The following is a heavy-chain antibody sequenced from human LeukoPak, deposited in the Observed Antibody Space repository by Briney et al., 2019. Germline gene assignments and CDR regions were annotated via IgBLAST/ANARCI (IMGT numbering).Heavy chain of an antibody. D-gene: IGHD1-26*01. Sequence: VASVKVSCKASGGTFSSYAISWVRQAPGQGLEWMGGIIPIFGTAHYAQKFQGRVTITADESTSTAYMELSSLRSEDTAVYYCAREGFGSYPGVTHDYWGQGTLVTVSS. CDR1: GGTFSSYA. CDR3: AREGFGSYPGVTHDY. CDR2: IIPIFGTA. J-gene: IGHJ4*02. V-gene: IGHV1-69*13.